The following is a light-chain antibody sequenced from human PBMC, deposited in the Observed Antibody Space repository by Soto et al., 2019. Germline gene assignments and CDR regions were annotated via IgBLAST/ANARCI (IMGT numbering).Light chain of an antibody. CDR2: GAF. CDR1: QNVSSNY. CDR3: QYHGGYYGSSPRYT. Sequence: EIVLTQSPGTLSLSPGERATLSCRASQNVSSNYLAWYQQRPGQAPRLLMYGAFIRATGIPDRISGSGSGTDFTFTISRLEPEDFAVYYCQYHGGYYGSSPRYTFGQGTKLDIK. V-gene: IGKV3-20*01. J-gene: IGKJ2*01.